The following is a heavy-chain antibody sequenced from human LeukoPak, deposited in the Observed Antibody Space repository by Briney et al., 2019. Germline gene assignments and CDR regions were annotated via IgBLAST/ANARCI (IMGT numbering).Heavy chain of an antibody. D-gene: IGHD1-26*01. CDR3: ARVRTGSYYIDY. V-gene: IGHV4-59*01. Sequence: PSETLSLTCAVYGGSFSGYYWSWIRQPPGKGLECIGYLFYSGSTNYNPSLKSRVTISVDTSKDQFSLKLNSVTAADTAVYYCARVRTGSYYIDYWGQGTLVTVSS. CDR1: GGSFSGYY. J-gene: IGHJ4*02. CDR2: LFYSGST.